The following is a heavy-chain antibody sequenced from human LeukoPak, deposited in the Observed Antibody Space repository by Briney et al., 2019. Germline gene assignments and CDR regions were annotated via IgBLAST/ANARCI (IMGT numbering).Heavy chain of an antibody. V-gene: IGHV3-30*04. CDR3: AKRYSGSYNYYYMDV. J-gene: IGHJ6*03. CDR1: GFTFSSYA. Sequence: GGSLRLSCAASGFTFSSYAMHWVRQAPGKGLEWVAVISYDGSNKYYADSVKGRFTISRDNSKNTLYLQMNSLRAEDTAVYYCAKRYSGSYNYYYMDVWGKGTTVTVSS. CDR2: ISYDGSNK. D-gene: IGHD1-26*01.